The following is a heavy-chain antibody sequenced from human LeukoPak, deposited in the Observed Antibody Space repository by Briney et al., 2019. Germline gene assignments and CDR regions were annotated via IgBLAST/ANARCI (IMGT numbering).Heavy chain of an antibody. D-gene: IGHD3-16*01. CDR3: ARDPPSFLQQGEWFDP. CDR1: GYTFTSYG. Sequence: GASVKVSCKASGYTFTSYGIRWVRQAPGRGLEWMGWISAYNGNTNYAQKLQGRVTMTTDTSTSAAYMELRSLRSDDTAVYYCARDPPSFLQQGEWFDPWGQGTLVTVSS. CDR2: ISAYNGNT. V-gene: IGHV1-18*01. J-gene: IGHJ5*02.